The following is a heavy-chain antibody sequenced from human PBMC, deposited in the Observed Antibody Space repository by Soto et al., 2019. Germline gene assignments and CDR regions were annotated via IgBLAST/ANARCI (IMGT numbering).Heavy chain of an antibody. CDR3: ARNYQTERIRYYYSGIDV. CDR1: GGTFSSYA. J-gene: IGHJ6*02. Sequence: GASVKVSCKASGGTFSSYAISWVRQAPGQGLEWMGGIIPIFGTANYAQKFQGRVTITADESTSTAYMELSSLRSEDTAVYYCARNYQTERIRYYYSGIDVWGQGITVTVSS. CDR2: IIPIFGTA. D-gene: IGHD2-2*01. V-gene: IGHV1-69*13.